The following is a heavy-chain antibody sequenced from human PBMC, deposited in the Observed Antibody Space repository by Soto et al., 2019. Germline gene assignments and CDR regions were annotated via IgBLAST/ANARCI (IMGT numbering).Heavy chain of an antibody. D-gene: IGHD3-16*01. Sequence: TSETLSLTCTVSGGSISSYYWSWIRQPPGKGLEWIGYIYYSGSTNYNPSLKSRVTISVDTSKNQFSLKLSSVTAADTAVYYCAGGLNSYGMDVWGQGTTVTVSS. CDR1: GGSISSYY. V-gene: IGHV4-59*01. CDR2: IYYSGST. CDR3: AGGLNSYGMDV. J-gene: IGHJ6*02.